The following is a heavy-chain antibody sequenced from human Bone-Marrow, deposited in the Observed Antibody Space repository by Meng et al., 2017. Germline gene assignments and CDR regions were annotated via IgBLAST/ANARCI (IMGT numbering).Heavy chain of an antibody. CDR1: GFTVSSNY. D-gene: IGHD4-17*01. J-gene: IGHJ4*02. CDR3: ARDGYGDYTH. V-gene: IGHV3-66*02. Sequence: GESLKISCAASGFTVSSNYMSWVRQAPGKGLEWVSVIYSGGSTYYADSVKGRFTISRDNSKNTLYLQMNSLRAEDTAVYYCARDGYGDYTHWGPGTLVTVSS. CDR2: IYSGGST.